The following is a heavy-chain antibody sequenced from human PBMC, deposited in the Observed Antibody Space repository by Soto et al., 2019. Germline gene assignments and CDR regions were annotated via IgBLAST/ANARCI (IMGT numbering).Heavy chain of an antibody. J-gene: IGHJ6*02. CDR3: ARGLVHSGYDSPAYYYYYGMDV. CDR2: IIPIFGTA. V-gene: IGHV1-69*13. D-gene: IGHD5-12*01. CDR1: GGTFSSYA. Sequence: GASVKVSCKASGGTFSSYAISWVRQAPGQGLEWMGGIIPIFGTANYAQKFQGRVTITADESTSTAYMELSSLRSEDTAVYYCARGLVHSGYDSPAYYYYYGMDVWGQGTTVTVSS.